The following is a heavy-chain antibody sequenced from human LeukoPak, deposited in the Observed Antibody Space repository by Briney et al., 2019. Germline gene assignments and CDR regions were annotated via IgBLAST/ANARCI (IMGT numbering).Heavy chain of an antibody. V-gene: IGHV5-10-1*01. CDR1: GYSFTSYW. Sequence: PGESLKISCTASGYSFTSYWISWVRQMPGKGLEWMGRIDPSDSYTNYSPSFQGHVTISADKSISTAYLQWSSLKASDTAMYYCARLHIAVAGTGVEVVGYYFDYWGQGTLVTVSS. CDR2: IDPSDSYT. J-gene: IGHJ4*02. D-gene: IGHD6-19*01. CDR3: ARLHIAVAGTGVEVVGYYFDY.